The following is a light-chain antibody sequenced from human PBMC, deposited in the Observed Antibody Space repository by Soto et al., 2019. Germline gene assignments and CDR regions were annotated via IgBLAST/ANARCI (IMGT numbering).Light chain of an antibody. CDR3: QQRSNWPSIT. J-gene: IGKJ5*01. Sequence: DIQMTQSPSAMSASVGDRVTITCRASQGISDLLAWFQQKPGKVPERLIYGASSLQSGVPSRFSGSGSGTEFTLTISSLQPEDFATYYCQQRSNWPSITFGQGTRLEIK. CDR1: QGISDL. V-gene: IGKV1-17*03. CDR2: GAS.